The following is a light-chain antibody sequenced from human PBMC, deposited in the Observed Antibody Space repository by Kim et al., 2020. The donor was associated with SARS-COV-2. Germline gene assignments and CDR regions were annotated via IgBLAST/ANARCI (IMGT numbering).Light chain of an antibody. Sequence: DIQMTQSPSSLSASVGDRVTIACRASQSIYSYLNWYQQKPGKAPELLIYSASTLQSGVPSRFSGSKSGTEFTLTISSLQPDDFATYYCQHYNGYPLTFGGGTKVDIK. V-gene: IGKV1-16*01. CDR3: QHYNGYPLT. J-gene: IGKJ4*01. CDR1: QSIYSY. CDR2: SAS.